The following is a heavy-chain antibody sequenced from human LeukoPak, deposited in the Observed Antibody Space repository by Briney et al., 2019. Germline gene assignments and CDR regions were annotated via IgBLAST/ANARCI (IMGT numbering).Heavy chain of an antibody. V-gene: IGHV4-39*07. J-gene: IGHJ5*02. CDR1: GGSISSSSYY. D-gene: IGHD2-21*01. CDR3: ARTASSGVVWFDP. CDR2: IYYSGST. Sequence: PSETLSLTCTVSGGSISSSSYYWGWIRQPPGKGLEWIGSIYYSGSTYYNPSLKSRVTISVDTSKNQFSLKLSSVTAADTAVYYCARTASSGVVWFDPWGQGTLVTVSS.